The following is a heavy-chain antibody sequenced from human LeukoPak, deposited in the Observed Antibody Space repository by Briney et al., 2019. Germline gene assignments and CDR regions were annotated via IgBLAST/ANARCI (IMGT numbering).Heavy chain of an antibody. V-gene: IGHV1-46*01. CDR2: INPSGGST. CDR1: GYTFSSYY. CDR3: ARGTDDSSGYYWFDP. J-gene: IGHJ5*02. D-gene: IGHD3-22*01. Sequence: ASVKVSCKASGYTFSSYYMHWARQAPGQGLEWMGIINPSGGSTSYAQKFQGRVTMTRDMSTSTVYMELSSLRSEDTAVYYCARGTDDSSGYYWFDPWGQGTLVTVSS.